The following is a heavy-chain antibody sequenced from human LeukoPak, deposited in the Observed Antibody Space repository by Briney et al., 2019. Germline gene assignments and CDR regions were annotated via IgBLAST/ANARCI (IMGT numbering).Heavy chain of an antibody. J-gene: IGHJ5*02. CDR1: GFTFSSYE. CDR3: ARGLTMVRGALRWFDP. D-gene: IGHD3-10*01. Sequence: GGSLRLSCAASGFTFSSYEMNWVRQAPGKGLEWVSYISSSGSTIYYADSVKGRFTISRDNAKNSLYLQMNSQRAEDTAVYYCARGLTMVRGALRWFDPWGQGTLVTVSS. CDR2: ISSSGSTI. V-gene: IGHV3-48*03.